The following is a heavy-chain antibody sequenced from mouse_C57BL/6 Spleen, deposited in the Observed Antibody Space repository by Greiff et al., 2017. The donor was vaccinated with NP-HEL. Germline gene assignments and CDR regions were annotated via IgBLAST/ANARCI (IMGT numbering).Heavy chain of an antibody. V-gene: IGHV1-50*01. CDR1: GYTFTSYW. D-gene: IGHD4-1*01. Sequence: QVQLQQPGAELVKPGASVKLSCKASGYTFTSYWMQWVKQRPGQGLEWIGEIDPSDSYTNYNQKFKGKATLTVDTSSSTAYMQLSSLTSEDSAVYYCGRGKLGERFAYWGQGTLVTVSA. CDR3: GRGKLGERFAY. J-gene: IGHJ3*01. CDR2: IDPSDSYT.